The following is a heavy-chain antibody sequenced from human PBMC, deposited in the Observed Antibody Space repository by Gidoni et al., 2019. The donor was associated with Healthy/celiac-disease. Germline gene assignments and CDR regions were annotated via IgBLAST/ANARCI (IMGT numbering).Heavy chain of an antibody. CDR3: ARPPSDGHNSNLKAFDI. V-gene: IGHV5-51*01. Sequence: EVQLVQSGAEVKKPGESLKISCKGSGYSFTSYWIGWVRQMPGKGLEWMGIIYPGDSDTRYSPSFQGQVTISADKSISTAYLQWSSLKASDTAMYYWARPPSDGHNSNLKAFDIWGQGTMVTVSS. CDR2: IYPGDSDT. CDR1: GYSFTSYW. J-gene: IGHJ3*02. D-gene: IGHD2-15*01.